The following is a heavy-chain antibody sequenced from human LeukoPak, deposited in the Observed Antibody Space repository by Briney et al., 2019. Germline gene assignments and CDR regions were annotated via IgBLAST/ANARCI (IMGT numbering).Heavy chain of an antibody. V-gene: IGHV4-34*10. CDR3: AREGGFYRPLDY. D-gene: IGHD3-3*01. CDR1: GESFSGYY. Sequence: PSETLSLTCAVYGESFSGYYWSWVRQPPGKGLEWIGGVHLDGRTNYNPSLKSRLIMSVDLPENHISLKLTSVTAADTAVYYCAREGGFYRPLDYSGQGTLVTVSS. CDR2: VHLDGRT. J-gene: IGHJ4*02.